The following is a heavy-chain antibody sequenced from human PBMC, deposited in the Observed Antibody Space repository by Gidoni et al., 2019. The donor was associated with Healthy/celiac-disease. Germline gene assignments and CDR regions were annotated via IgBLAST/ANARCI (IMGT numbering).Heavy chain of an antibody. J-gene: IGHJ4*02. Sequence: EVQLVESGGGLVQPGGSLRLSCAASGFTFSSYSMNWVRQAPGKGLEWVSYISSSSSTIYYADSVKGRFTISRDNAKNSLYLQMNSLRDEDTAVYYCARVHYDFWSGPKPIDYWGQGTLVTVSS. CDR3: ARVHYDFWSGPKPIDY. V-gene: IGHV3-48*02. CDR1: GFTFSSYS. D-gene: IGHD3-3*01. CDR2: ISSSSSTI.